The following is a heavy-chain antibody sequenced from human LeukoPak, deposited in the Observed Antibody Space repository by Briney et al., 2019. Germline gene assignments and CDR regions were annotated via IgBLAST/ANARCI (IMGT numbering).Heavy chain of an antibody. CDR1: GLTFSGYA. CDR2: TIGGGGSP. Sequence: GGSLRLSGAASGLTFSGYAMTWVRKAPGKGLEGGSTTIGGGGSPYYADSVKARFTISTDNSNNTLYLQMNSLRTEDTAVYYCATALDPVDTTMGQWGQGALVTVSS. J-gene: IGHJ4*02. V-gene: IGHV3-23*01. CDR3: ATALDPVDTTMGQ. D-gene: IGHD5-18*01.